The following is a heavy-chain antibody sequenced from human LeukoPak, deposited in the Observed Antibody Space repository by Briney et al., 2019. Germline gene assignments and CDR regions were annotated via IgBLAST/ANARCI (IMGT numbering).Heavy chain of an antibody. CDR2: IYFTGST. Sequence: SGPTLVKPSETLSLTCTVSGGSVSSGGHYWSWIRQPPGQGLEWIGNIYFTGSTNCHPSLKSRVTISVDTSKNQFSLKLNSVTAADTAVYYCARGYRRDAYNWLGIDWFDPWGQGTLVTVSS. V-gene: IGHV4-61*08. D-gene: IGHD5-24*01. J-gene: IGHJ5*02. CDR1: GGSVSSGGHY. CDR3: ARGYRRDAYNWLGIDWFDP.